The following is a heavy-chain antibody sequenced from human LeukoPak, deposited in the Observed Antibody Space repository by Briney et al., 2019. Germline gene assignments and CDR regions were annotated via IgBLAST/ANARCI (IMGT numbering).Heavy chain of an antibody. Sequence: SETLSLTCTVSGGSIRTYYWSWIRQTPGKGLEWIGHISYSGSTSYNPSLKSRVTISVDTSKNQFSLKLNAVTAADTAVYYCARRTYFDLWGRGTLVTVSS. CDR1: GGSIRTYY. CDR3: ARRTYFDL. CDR2: ISYSGST. V-gene: IGHV4-59*08. J-gene: IGHJ2*01.